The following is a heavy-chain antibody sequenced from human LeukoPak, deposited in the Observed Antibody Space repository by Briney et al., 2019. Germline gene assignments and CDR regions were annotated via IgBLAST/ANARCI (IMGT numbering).Heavy chain of an antibody. CDR1: GGTFSSYA. CDR2: IIPIFGTA. CDR3: ARERGGYTLYFDY. D-gene: IGHD5-12*01. J-gene: IGHJ4*02. V-gene: IGHV1-69*05. Sequence: SVKVSCKASGGTFSSYAISWVRQAPGQGLEWVGGIIPIFGTANYAQKFQGRVTITTDESTSTAYMELSSLRSEDTAVYYCARERGGYTLYFDYWGQGTLVTVSS.